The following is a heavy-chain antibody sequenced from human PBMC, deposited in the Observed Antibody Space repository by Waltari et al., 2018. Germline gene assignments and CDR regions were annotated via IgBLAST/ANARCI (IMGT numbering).Heavy chain of an antibody. Sequence: QVQLQQWGAGLLKPSETLSLTCAVYGGSFSGYYWSWIRQPPGKGLEWIGEINHSGSTNYNPSLKSRVTISVDTSKIQFSLKLSSVTAADTAVYYCARGLVGATNVYYYMDVWGKGTTVTISS. V-gene: IGHV4-34*01. CDR1: GGSFSGYY. D-gene: IGHD1-26*01. J-gene: IGHJ6*03. CDR3: ARGLVGATNVYYYMDV. CDR2: INHSGST.